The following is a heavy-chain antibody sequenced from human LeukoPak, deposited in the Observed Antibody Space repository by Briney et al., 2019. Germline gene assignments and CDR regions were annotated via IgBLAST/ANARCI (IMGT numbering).Heavy chain of an antibody. CDR2: IHYSGST. CDR1: GDSISSYY. V-gene: IGHV4-59*01. D-gene: IGHD6-13*01. Sequence: PSETLSLTCTVSGDSISSYYWSWIRLAPGKGLEWIGFIHYSGSTSHNPSLKSRVTMSVDTSKNQFSLNLSSITAADTAIYYCAGYSSSWRQFDFWGQGTLVTVSS. CDR3: AGYSSSWRQFDF. J-gene: IGHJ4*02.